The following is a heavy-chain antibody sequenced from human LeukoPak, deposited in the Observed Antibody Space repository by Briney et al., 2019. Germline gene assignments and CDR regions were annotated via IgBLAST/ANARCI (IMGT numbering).Heavy chain of an antibody. CDR1: GGSISSHY. CDR2: IFYSGST. D-gene: IGHD5-12*01. V-gene: IGHV4-59*11. Sequence: PSETLSLTCTVSGGSISSHYWTWIRQPPGKGLEWIGYIFYSGSTNYNPSLKSRVTISVDTSKNQFSLKLSSLTAADTAVYYCARDSGFGGYGKWGQGTLVTVSS. J-gene: IGHJ4*02. CDR3: ARDSGFGGYGK.